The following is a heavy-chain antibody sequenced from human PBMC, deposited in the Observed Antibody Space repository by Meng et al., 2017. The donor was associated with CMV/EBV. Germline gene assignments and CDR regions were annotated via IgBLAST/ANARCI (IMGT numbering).Heavy chain of an antibody. J-gene: IGHJ6*02. CDR1: GGSVSSGSYY. CDR2: IYYSGST. D-gene: IGHD3-3*01. Sequence: SETLSLTCTVSGGSVSSGSYYWSWIRQPPGKGLEWIGYIYYSGSTNYNPSLKGRVTISVDTSKNQFSLKLSSVTAADTAVYYCAMARYDFWSGYYTYYYYGMDVWGQGTTVTVSS. V-gene: IGHV4-61*01. CDR3: AMARYDFWSGYYTYYYYGMDV.